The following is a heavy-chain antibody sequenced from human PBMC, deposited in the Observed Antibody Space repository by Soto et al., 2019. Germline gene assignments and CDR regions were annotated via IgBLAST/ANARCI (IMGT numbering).Heavy chain of an antibody. CDR2: INAGNGNT. Sequence: QVQLVQSGAEVKKPGASVKVSCKASGYTFTSYAMHWVRQAPGQRLEWMGWINAGNGNTKYSQKFQGRVTITRDTAASKAYREVSSLRSEDTAVYYWAREGDGYNWVFYSYSGMDVWGQGTTVTVSS. CDR3: AREGDGYNWVFYSYSGMDV. CDR1: GYTFTSYA. J-gene: IGHJ6*02. D-gene: IGHD5-12*01. V-gene: IGHV1-3*01.